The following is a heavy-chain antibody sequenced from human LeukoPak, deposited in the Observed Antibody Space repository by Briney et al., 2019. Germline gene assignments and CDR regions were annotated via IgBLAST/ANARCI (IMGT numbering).Heavy chain of an antibody. CDR3: ARHSPPETAAGIGY. V-gene: IGHV5-51*01. D-gene: IGHD6-13*01. CDR2: IYPGDSDT. CDR1: GYSFTSYW. Sequence: GESLKISCKGSGYSFTSYWIGWVRQMPGKGLEWMGIIYPGDSDTRYSPSFQCHGTISADKSLTTAYLKWILLKASDTAMYYCARHSPPETAAGIGYWGQGTLVTVSS. J-gene: IGHJ4*02.